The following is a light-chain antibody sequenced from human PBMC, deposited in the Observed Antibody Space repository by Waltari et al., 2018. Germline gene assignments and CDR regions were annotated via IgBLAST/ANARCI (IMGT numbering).Light chain of an antibody. CDR3: CSYAGSSTYV. CDR1: SSDVGTYNL. J-gene: IGLJ1*01. Sequence: QSALTQPASVSGSPGQSITISCTGTSSDVGTYNLVSWYQQHPGKAPKLIIYEGSKRPSEFSHRFSGAKSVNTASLTISVLQAEDEADYYCCSYAGSSTYVFGTGTKVTVL. V-gene: IGLV2-23*01. CDR2: EGS.